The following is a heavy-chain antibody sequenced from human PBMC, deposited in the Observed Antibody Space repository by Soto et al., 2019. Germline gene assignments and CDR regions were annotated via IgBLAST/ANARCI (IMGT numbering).Heavy chain of an antibody. J-gene: IGHJ6*02. CDR3: AREGRERYLEWSHHGMDV. CDR1: GGSISSYY. Sequence: SETLSLTCTVSGGSISSYYWSWIRQPPGKGLEWIGYIYYSGSTNYNPSLKSRVTISVDTSKNQFSLNLSSVTAADTAVYYCAREGRERYLEWSHHGMDVWGQGTTVTVSS. CDR2: IYYSGST. V-gene: IGHV4-59*01. D-gene: IGHD3-9*01.